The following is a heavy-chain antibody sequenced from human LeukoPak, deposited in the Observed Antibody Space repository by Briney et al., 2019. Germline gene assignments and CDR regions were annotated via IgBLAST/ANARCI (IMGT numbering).Heavy chain of an antibody. CDR3: ARVKDSSSWYWYYYYMDV. CDR2: IIPIFGTA. J-gene: IGHJ6*03. V-gene: IGHV1-69*05. Sequence: SVKVSCKASGGTFSSYAISWVRQAPGQGLEWMGRIIPIFGTANYAQKFQGRVTITTDESTSTAYMELSSLRSEDTAVYYCARVKDSSSWYWYYYYMDVWGKGTTVTVSS. D-gene: IGHD6-13*01. CDR1: GGTFSSYA.